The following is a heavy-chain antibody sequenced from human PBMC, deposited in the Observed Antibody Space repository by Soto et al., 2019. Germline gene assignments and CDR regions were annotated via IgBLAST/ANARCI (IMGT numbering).Heavy chain of an antibody. V-gene: IGHV3-23*03. CDR2: IYYGGTT. J-gene: IGHJ3*02. CDR1: GFSFGSYA. Sequence: PGGSLRLSCVASGFSFGSYALTWVRQAPGKGLEWVSVIYYGGTTYYADSVQGRFTISRDKSKNTLYLQMNDLRADDTAVYYCAREAAGFDIWGQGTMVTVSS. CDR3: AREAAGFDI.